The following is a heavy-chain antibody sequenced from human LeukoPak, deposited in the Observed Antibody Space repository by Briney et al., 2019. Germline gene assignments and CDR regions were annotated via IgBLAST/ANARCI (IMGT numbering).Heavy chain of an antibody. CDR3: ARDRYSSGSNADY. CDR1: GFTFSSYA. CDR2: ISYDGSNK. D-gene: IGHD6-19*01. J-gene: IGHJ4*02. V-gene: IGHV3-30-3*01. Sequence: PGGSLRLSCAASGFTFSSYAMHWVRQAPGKGLEWVAVISYDGSNKYYADSVKGRFTISRDNSKNTLYLQMNSLRAEDTAVYYCARDRYSSGSNADYWGQGTLVTVSS.